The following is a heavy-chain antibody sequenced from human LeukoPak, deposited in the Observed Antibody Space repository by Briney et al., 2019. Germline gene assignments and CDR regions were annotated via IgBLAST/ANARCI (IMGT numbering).Heavy chain of an antibody. CDR2: INHSGST. Sequence: SETLSLTCAVSGGSFSGYYWSWIRPRPGKGLEWSGEINHSGSTNYNPSLKRRVTISVDTSKNLYSLKLSSVTAADTALYYCARGLLRAVVTPLGMDVWGQGTTVTVSS. V-gene: IGHV4-34*01. D-gene: IGHD4-23*01. J-gene: IGHJ6*02. CDR3: ARGLLRAVVTPLGMDV. CDR1: GGSFSGYY.